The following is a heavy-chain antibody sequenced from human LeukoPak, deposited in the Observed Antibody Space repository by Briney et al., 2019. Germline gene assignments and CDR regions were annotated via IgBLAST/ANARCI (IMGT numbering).Heavy chain of an antibody. CDR2: ISAYNGNT. CDR1: NYTFTTYG. D-gene: IGHD1-1*01. Sequence: ASVKVTCKASNYTFTTYGISWVRQAPGQGLEWVGWISAYNGNTNYAQRLQGRVTMTTDTSTSTAYMELRSLRSDDTAVYYCARYWNQGVFDYWGQGTWSPSPQ. J-gene: IGHJ4*02. CDR3: ARYWNQGVFDY. V-gene: IGHV1-18*01.